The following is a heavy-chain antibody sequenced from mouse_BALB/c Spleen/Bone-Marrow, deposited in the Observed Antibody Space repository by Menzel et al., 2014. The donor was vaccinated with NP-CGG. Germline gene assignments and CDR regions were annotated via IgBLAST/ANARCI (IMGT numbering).Heavy chain of an antibody. D-gene: IGHD1-1*01. CDR3: AAYYYGSSYRFAY. J-gene: IGHJ3*01. V-gene: IGHV14-3*02. Sequence: VLLQQSGAELVKPGASVKLSCTASGFNIKDTYMHWVKQRPEQGLEWIGRIDPANGNTKYDPKFQGKATITADTSSNTAYLQLSSLTSEDTAVYYCAAYYYGSSYRFAYWGQGTLVTVSA. CDR2: IDPANGNT. CDR1: GFNIKDTY.